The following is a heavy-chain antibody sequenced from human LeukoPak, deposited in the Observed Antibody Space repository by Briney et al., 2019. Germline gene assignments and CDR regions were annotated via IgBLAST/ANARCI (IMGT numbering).Heavy chain of an antibody. CDR2: IYTSGST. D-gene: IGHD2-2*01. V-gene: IGHV4-61*02. J-gene: IGHJ6*03. CDR1: GGSISSGSYY. CDR3: AREERYCSSTSCYYYYYYMDV. Sequence: SQTLSLTCTVSGGSISSGSYYWSWIRQPAGKGLEWIGRIYTSGSTNYNPSLKSRVTISVDTSKNQFSLKLSSVTAADTAVYYCAREERYCSSTSCYYYYYYMDVWGKGTTVTVSS.